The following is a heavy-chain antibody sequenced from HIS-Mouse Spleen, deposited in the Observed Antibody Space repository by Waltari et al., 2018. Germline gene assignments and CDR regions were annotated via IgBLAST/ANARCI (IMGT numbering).Heavy chain of an antibody. D-gene: IGHD1-20*01. CDR3: ARSPFNWLGYFDY. V-gene: IGHV4-39*07. J-gene: IGHJ4*02. CDR2: IYYSGST. CDR1: GGAISSSRYS. Sequence: QLQLQESGPGLVKPSETLSLTCTVSGGAISSSRYSCGWIRQPPGKGLEWIGSIYYSGSTYYNPSLKSRVTISVDTSKNQFSLKLSSVTAADTAVYYCARSPFNWLGYFDYWGQGTLVTVSS.